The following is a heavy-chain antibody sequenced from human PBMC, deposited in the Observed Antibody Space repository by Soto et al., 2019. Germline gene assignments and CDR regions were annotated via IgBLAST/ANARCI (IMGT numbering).Heavy chain of an antibody. CDR3: ATFTTLTMIVPGAFDI. J-gene: IGHJ3*02. CDR1: GYTLTELS. V-gene: IGHV1-24*01. D-gene: IGHD3-22*01. Sequence: SVKVSCKVSGYTLTELSMHWVRQAPGKGLEWMGGFDPEDGETIYAQKFQGRVTMTEDTSTDTAYMELSSLRSEDTAVYYCATFTTLTMIVPGAFDIWGQGKMVTVSS. CDR2: FDPEDGET.